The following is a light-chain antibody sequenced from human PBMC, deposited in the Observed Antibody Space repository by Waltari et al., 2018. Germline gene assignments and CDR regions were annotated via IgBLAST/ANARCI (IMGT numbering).Light chain of an antibody. V-gene: IGKV3-11*01. CDR2: DAS. Sequence: EIVLTQSPATLSLSPGERATLSCRASKSVSSYLSWYQQKPGQAPRLLIYDASNRATGIPARFSGSGSGTDFTLTISSLEPGDFAVYYCQQRSNWPPTFGPGTKVDI. CDR3: QQRSNWPPT. J-gene: IGKJ3*01. CDR1: KSVSSY.